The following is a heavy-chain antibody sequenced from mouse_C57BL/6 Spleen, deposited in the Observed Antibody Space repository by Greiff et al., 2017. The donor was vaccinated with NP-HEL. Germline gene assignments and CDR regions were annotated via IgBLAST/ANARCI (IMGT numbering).Heavy chain of an antibody. CDR2: INYDGSST. Sequence: EVKLVESEGGLVQPGSSMKLSCTASGFTFSDYYMAWVRQVPEKGLEWVANINYDGSSTYYLDSLKSRFIISRDNAKNILYLQMSSLKSEDTATYYCARREDGYDYFDYWGQGTTLTVSS. CDR3: ARREDGYDYFDY. D-gene: IGHD2-2*01. CDR1: GFTFSDYY. J-gene: IGHJ2*01. V-gene: IGHV5-16*01.